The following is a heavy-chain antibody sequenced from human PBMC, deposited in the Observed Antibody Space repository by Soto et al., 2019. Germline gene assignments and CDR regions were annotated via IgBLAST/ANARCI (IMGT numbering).Heavy chain of an antibody. J-gene: IGHJ6*02. CDR2: IYWDDDK. D-gene: IGHD3-3*01. CDR1: GFSLSTSGVG. CDR3: AHSYDFWSGPSGDYYYYGMDV. Sequence: SGPTLVNPTQTLTLPCTFSGFSLSTSGVGVGWIRQPPGKALEWLALIYWDDDKRYSPSLKRRLTITKDTSKNQVVLTMTNMDPVDTATYYCAHSYDFWSGPSGDYYYYGMDVWGQGTTVTVSS. V-gene: IGHV2-5*02.